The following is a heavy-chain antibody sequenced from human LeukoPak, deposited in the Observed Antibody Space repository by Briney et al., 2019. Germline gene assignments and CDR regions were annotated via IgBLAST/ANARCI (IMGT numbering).Heavy chain of an antibody. CDR2: IYSGGST. J-gene: IGHJ4*02. CDR1: GFTSSSYA. V-gene: IGHV3-66*01. Sequence: GGSLRLSCAGSGFTSSSYAMSWVRQAPGKGLEGVSVIYSGGSTYYADSVTGRFTISRDNSKNTLYLQMNSLRAEDTAVYYCARGKNALLWFGESTYDYWGQGTLVTVSS. D-gene: IGHD3-10*01. CDR3: ARGKNALLWFGESTYDY.